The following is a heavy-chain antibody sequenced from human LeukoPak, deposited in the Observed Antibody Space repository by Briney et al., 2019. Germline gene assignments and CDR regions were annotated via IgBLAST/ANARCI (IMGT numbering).Heavy chain of an antibody. CDR3: AAAAYYYDSSGYYYYFDY. V-gene: IGHV1-58*02. CDR1: EFTFTSSA. D-gene: IGHD3-22*01. Sequence: GASVKVSCKASEFTFTSSAMQWVRQARGQRLEWIGWIVVGSGNTNYAQKFQERVTITRDMSTSTAYMELSSLRSEDTAVYYCAAAAYYYDSSGYYYYFDYWGQGTLVTVSS. J-gene: IGHJ4*02. CDR2: IVVGSGNT.